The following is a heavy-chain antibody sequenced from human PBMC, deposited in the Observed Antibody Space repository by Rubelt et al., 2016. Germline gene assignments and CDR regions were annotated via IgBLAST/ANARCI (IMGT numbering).Heavy chain of an antibody. CDR2: ITSNSRTI. CDR1: GFTFNSYS. V-gene: IGHV3-48*04. J-gene: IGHJ5*02. D-gene: IGHD3-10*01. Sequence: EVQLVESGGGLVQPGGSLRLSCAASGFTFNSYSMNWVRQAPGKGLEWVSHITSNSRTIYYADFVKGRFTISRDNAKNSLYLQMNGRRAEDTAGYYCARGTHGSGFDPWGQGTLVTVSS. CDR3: ARGTHGSGFDP.